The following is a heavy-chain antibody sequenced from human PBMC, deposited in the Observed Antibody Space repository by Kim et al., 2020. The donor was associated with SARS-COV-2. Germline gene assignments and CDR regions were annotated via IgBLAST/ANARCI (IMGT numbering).Heavy chain of an antibody. D-gene: IGHD6-19*01. CDR3: ARDYSSGWYSRGKAFDI. CDR1: GYTFTGYY. Sequence: ASVKVSCKASGYTFTGYYMHWVRQAPGQGLEWMGWINPNSGGTNYAQKFQGRATMTRDTSISTAYMELSRLRSDDTAVYYCARDYSSGWYSRGKAFDIWGQGTMVTVSS. V-gene: IGHV1-2*02. CDR2: INPNSGGT. J-gene: IGHJ3*02.